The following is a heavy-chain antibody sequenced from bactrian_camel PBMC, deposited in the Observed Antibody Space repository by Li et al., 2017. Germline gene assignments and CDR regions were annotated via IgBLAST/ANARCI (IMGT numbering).Heavy chain of an antibody. CDR2: IHTQTGYT. Sequence: HVQLVESGGGSVQTGGSLRLSCVASESVLSKSCVARVRQAPGKEREAIASIHTQTGYTVYDLAVKDRFTISRDTTKTTVYLNMDSLQPVDSAMYYCALSFVTSDCPHIRRACITTGARAPRSPSP. J-gene: IGHJ4*01. CDR1: ESVLSKSC. V-gene: IGHV3S54*01. CDR3: ALSFVTSDCPHIRRACITT.